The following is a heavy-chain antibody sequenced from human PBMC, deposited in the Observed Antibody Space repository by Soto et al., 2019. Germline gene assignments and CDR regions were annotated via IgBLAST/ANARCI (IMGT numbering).Heavy chain of an antibody. D-gene: IGHD5-12*01. CDR1: GFTFSSYG. J-gene: IGHJ4*02. CDR3: AKAEVATIPADY. Sequence: QMQLVESGGGVVQPGRSLRLSCAASGFTFSSYGMHWVRQAPGKGLEWVAVISYDGSNKYYADSVKGRFTISRDNSKNTLYLQMNSLRAEDTAVYYCAKAEVATIPADYWGQGTLVTVSS. V-gene: IGHV3-30*18. CDR2: ISYDGSNK.